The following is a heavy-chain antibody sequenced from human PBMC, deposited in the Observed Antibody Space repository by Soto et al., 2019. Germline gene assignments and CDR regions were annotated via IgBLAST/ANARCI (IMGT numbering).Heavy chain of an antibody. Sequence: SQTLSLTCAISGDSVSSNSAAWNWLRQSPSRGLEWLGRTYYRSKWYNDYVVSVKSRITINPDTSKNQFSLQLNSVTPEDTAVYYCARERGVLSEAFDIWGQGTVVTVSS. D-gene: IGHD3-10*01. CDR3: ARERGVLSEAFDI. J-gene: IGHJ3*02. CDR1: GDSVSSNSAA. CDR2: TYYRSKWYN. V-gene: IGHV6-1*01.